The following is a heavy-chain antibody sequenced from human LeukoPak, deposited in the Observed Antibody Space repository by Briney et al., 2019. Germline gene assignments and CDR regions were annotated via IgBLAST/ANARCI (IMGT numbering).Heavy chain of an antibody. CDR2: IYYSGST. V-gene: IGHV4-61*01. D-gene: IGHD5-24*01. Sequence: SETLSLTCTVSGGSVSSGSYYWSWIRQPPGKGLEWIGYIYYSGSTNHNPSLKSRVTISVDTSKNQFSLKLSSVTAADTAVYYCARAEMATISGDYWGQGTLVTVSS. CDR3: ARAEMATISGDY. J-gene: IGHJ4*02. CDR1: GGSVSSGSYY.